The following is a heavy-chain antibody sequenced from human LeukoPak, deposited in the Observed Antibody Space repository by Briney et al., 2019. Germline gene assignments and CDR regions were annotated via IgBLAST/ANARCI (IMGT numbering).Heavy chain of an antibody. CDR2: ISSSSSYI. V-gene: IGHV3-21*01. J-gene: IGHJ5*02. Sequence: GSLRLSCAASGFTFSSYSMNWVRQPPGKGLEWVSSISSSSSYIYYADSVKGRFTISRDNAKNSLYLQMNSLRAEDTAVYYCARADGAGYCSSTSCYINWFDPWGQGTLVTVSS. CDR1: GFTFSSYS. CDR3: ARADGAGYCSSTSCYINWFDP. D-gene: IGHD2-2*03.